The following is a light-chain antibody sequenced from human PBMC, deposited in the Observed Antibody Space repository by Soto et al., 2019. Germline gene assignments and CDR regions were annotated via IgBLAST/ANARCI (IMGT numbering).Light chain of an antibody. J-gene: IGKJ1*01. Sequence: EIVMTQSPATLSVSPGERATLSCRASQSVSSSLAWYQQKPGQAPRLLIYRASTRATGIPARFSGSGSGTEFTLTISSLQSEDFAVYYCQQDNNWPRTFGQGTKVEIK. CDR1: QSVSSS. V-gene: IGKV3-15*01. CDR3: QQDNNWPRT. CDR2: RAS.